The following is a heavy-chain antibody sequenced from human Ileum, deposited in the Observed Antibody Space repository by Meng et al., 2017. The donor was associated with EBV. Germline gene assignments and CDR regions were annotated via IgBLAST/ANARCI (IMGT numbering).Heavy chain of an antibody. J-gene: IGHJ4*02. D-gene: IGHD3-22*01. CDR2: TYYRSKWYN. CDR1: WDSVSRNSAA. CDR3: ARDSSSSAYSPFDY. V-gene: IGHV6-1*01. Sequence: QVHLHQAGPGLVKPSQTLSPTCAISWDSVSRNSAAWNWIRQSPSRGLEWLGRTYYRSKWYNDYAVSVKSRITINPDTSKNQFSLQLNSVTPEDTAVYYCARDSSSSAYSPFDYWGQGTLVTVSS.